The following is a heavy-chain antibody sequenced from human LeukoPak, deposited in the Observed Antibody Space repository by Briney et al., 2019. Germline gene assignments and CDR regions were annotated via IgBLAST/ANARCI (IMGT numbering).Heavy chain of an antibody. CDR2: IYYSGST. V-gene: IGHV4-39*01. J-gene: IGHJ4*02. CDR3: ARLEEGNYYGSGSYYMDY. D-gene: IGHD3-10*01. CDR1: NGSISGYY. Sequence: TSETLSLTCTVSNGSISGYYWGWIRQPPGKGLEWIGSIYYSGSTYYNPSLKSRVTISVDTSKNQFCLKLSSVSAADTAVYYCARLEEGNYYGSGSYYMDYWGQGTLVTVSS.